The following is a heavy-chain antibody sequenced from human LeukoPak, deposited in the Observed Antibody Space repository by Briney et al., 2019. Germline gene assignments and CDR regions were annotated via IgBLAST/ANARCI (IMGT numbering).Heavy chain of an antibody. Sequence: SETLSLTCSVSGGSISTYYWSWVRQPPGKGLEWIAWIHYSGNTQYNPSLQSRVTISVDTSKNQFSLKLNSVTAADTGVYFCARHRDGGTYPLAFWGQGTLVTVSS. D-gene: IGHD1-26*01. CDR2: IHYSGNT. V-gene: IGHV4-59*08. J-gene: IGHJ4*02. CDR3: ARHRDGGTYPLAF. CDR1: GGSISTYY.